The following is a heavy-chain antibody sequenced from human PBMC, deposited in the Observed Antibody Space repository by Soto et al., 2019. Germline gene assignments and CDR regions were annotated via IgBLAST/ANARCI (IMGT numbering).Heavy chain of an antibody. J-gene: IGHJ2*01. V-gene: IGHV4-30-4*08. CDR2: IYYSGST. D-gene: IGHD3-22*01. CDR3: ARASMIGVPGFFDV. Sequence: QVRLQESGPGLVKPSQPLSLTCTVSGASIINNHYYWNFIRQPPGKGLEWIGYIYYSGSTSYNPSLESRLTISIDTSRNQFSLELSSVTVADTAVYFCARASMIGVPGFFDVWGRGTLVTVSS. CDR1: GASIINNHYY.